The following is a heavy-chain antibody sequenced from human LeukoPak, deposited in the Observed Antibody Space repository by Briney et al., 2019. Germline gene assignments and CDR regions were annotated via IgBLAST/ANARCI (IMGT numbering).Heavy chain of an antibody. D-gene: IGHD3-16*02. J-gene: IGHJ3*02. CDR1: GYTFTSYG. V-gene: IGHV1-18*01. CDR2: ISAYNGNT. Sequence: VASVKVSCKASGYTFTSYGISWVRQAPGQGLEWMGWISAYNGNTNYAQKLQGRVTMTTDTSTSTAYMELRSLRSDDTAVYYCARIRVMITFGGVIVGAFDIWGQGTMVTVSS. CDR3: ARIRVMITFGGVIVGAFDI.